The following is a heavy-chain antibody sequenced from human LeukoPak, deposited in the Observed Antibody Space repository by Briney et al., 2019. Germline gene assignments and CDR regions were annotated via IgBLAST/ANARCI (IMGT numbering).Heavy chain of an antibody. D-gene: IGHD2-15*01. Sequence: GGSLRLSCAASGFTFDDYAMHWVRQAPGKGLEWVSGISWNSGSIGYADFVKGRFTISRDNAKNSLYLQMNSLRAEDTALYYCAKDIEDCSGGSCYSFDIWGQGTMVTVSS. CDR2: ISWNSGSI. CDR1: GFTFDDYA. CDR3: AKDIEDCSGGSCYSFDI. V-gene: IGHV3-9*01. J-gene: IGHJ3*02.